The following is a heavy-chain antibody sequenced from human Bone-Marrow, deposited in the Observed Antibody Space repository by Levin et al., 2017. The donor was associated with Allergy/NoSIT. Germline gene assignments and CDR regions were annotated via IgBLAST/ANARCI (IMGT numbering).Heavy chain of an antibody. J-gene: IGHJ4*02. CDR3: ARGLQLLR. CDR2: INHSGST. D-gene: IGHD2-15*01. CDR1: GGSFSGYY. Sequence: PSETLSLTCAVYGGSFSGYYWSWIRQPPGKGLEWIGEINHSGSTNYNPSLKSRVTISVDTSKNQFSLKLSSVTAADTAVYYCARGLQLLRWGQGTLVTVSS. V-gene: IGHV4-34*01.